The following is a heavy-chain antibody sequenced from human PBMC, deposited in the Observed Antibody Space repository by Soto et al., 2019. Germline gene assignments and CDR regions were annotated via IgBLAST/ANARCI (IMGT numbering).Heavy chain of an antibody. CDR2: ISSSSSYI. D-gene: IGHD5-12*01. V-gene: IGHV3-21*01. CDR1: GFTFSSYS. Sequence: GGSLRLSCAASGFTFSSYSMNWVRQAPGKGLEWVSSISSSSSYIYYADSVKGRFTISRDNAKNSLYLQMNSLRAEDTAVYYCARDLSGYDAHYFDYWGQGTLVTVSS. CDR3: ARDLSGYDAHYFDY. J-gene: IGHJ4*02.